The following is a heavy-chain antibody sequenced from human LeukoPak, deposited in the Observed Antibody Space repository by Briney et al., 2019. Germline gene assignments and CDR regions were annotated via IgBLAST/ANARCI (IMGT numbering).Heavy chain of an antibody. V-gene: IGHV3-49*04. Sequence: GGSLRLSCTASGFTFGDYAMSWVRQAPGKGLEWVGFIRSKAYGGTTEYAASVKGRFAISRDDSKSIAYLQMNSLKTEDTAVYYCTTNVLRFLEWLRDAFDIWGQGTMVTVSS. CDR1: GFTFGDYA. CDR2: IRSKAYGGTT. J-gene: IGHJ3*02. CDR3: TTNVLRFLEWLRDAFDI. D-gene: IGHD3-3*01.